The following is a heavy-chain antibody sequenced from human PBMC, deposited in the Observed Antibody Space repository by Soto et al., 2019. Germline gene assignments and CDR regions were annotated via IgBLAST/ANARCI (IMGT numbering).Heavy chain of an antibody. CDR2: ISYDGSNK. CDR1: GFTFSSYA. Sequence: GGSLRLSCAASGFTFSSYAMHWVRQAPGKGLEWVAVISYDGSNKYYADSVKGRFTISRDNSKNTLYLQMNSLRAEDTAVYYCARDMNGSGSYYIPYYYYGMDVWGQGTTVTVSS. V-gene: IGHV3-30-3*01. D-gene: IGHD3-10*01. CDR3: ARDMNGSGSYYIPYYYYGMDV. J-gene: IGHJ6*02.